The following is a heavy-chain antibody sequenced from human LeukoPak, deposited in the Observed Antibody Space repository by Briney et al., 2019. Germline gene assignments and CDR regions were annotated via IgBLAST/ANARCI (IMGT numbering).Heavy chain of an antibody. J-gene: IGHJ4*02. CDR3: AKAQVPESYGSGSYYVGFDY. CDR1: GFTFSRYA. D-gene: IGHD3-10*01. CDR2: ISGSGGIT. V-gene: IGHV3-23*01. Sequence: GGSLRLSCAASGFTFSRYAVGWVRQVPGKGLEWVSAISGSGGITYYADSVEGRFTISRDNSKNTLYLQMNSLRAEDTAIYYCAKAQVPESYGSGSYYVGFDYWGQGTLVTVSS.